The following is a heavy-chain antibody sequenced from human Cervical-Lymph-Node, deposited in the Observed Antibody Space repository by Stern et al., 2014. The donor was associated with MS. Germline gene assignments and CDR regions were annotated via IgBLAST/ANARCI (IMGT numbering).Heavy chain of an antibody. D-gene: IGHD3-10*01. V-gene: IGHV7-4-1*02. CDR1: GYTFTSYA. Sequence: MQLVESGSELKKPGASVKVSCKASGYTFTSYAMNWVRQAPGQGLEWMGWINTNTGNPTYAQGFTGRFVFSLDTSVSTAYLQISSLKAEDTAVYYCARANRRRIRRGDYYYGMDVWGQGTTVTVSS. J-gene: IGHJ6*02. CDR3: ARANRRRIRRGDYYYGMDV. CDR2: INTNTGNP.